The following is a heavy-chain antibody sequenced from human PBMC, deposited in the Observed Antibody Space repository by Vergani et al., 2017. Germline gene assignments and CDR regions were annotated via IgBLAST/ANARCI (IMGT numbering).Heavy chain of an antibody. V-gene: IGHV1-2*02. D-gene: IGHD2-2*01. Sequence: QVQLVQSGAEVKKPGASVKVSCKASGYTFTSYGISWVRQAPGQGLEWMGWINPNSGGTNYAQKFQGRVTMTRDTSISTAYMELSRLRSDDTAVYYCARDCVVPAASRRGRGPISWGQGTLVTVSS. CDR2: INPNSGGT. CDR1: GYTFTSYG. CDR3: ARDCVVPAASRRGRGPIS. J-gene: IGHJ4*02.